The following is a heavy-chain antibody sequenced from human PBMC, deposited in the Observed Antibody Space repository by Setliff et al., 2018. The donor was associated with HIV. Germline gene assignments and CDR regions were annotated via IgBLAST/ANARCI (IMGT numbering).Heavy chain of an antibody. J-gene: IGHJ4*02. CDR3: ARAYFGSGIYY. D-gene: IGHD3-10*01. CDR2: IYTSGST. CDR1: GGSISSYY. Sequence: SETLSLTCSVSGGSISSYYWGWIRQPPGKGLEWIGYIYTSGSTNYNPSLKSRVTISVDTSKNQFSLKLYSVTAADTAVYYCARAYFGSGIYYWGQGTLVTVSS. V-gene: IGHV4-4*09.